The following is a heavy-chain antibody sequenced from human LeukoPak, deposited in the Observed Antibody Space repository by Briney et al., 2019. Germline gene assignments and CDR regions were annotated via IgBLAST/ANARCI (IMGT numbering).Heavy chain of an antibody. CDR3: ARVMITFGGVIALDAFDI. Sequence: GGSLRLSCAASGFTFSSYWMHWVRQAPGKGLVWVSRINSDGSSTIYADSVKGRFTISRDNAKNTLYLQMNSLRAEDTAVYYCARVMITFGGVIALDAFDIWGQGTMVTVSS. CDR2: INSDGSST. V-gene: IGHV3-74*01. J-gene: IGHJ3*02. CDR1: GFTFSSYW. D-gene: IGHD3-16*02.